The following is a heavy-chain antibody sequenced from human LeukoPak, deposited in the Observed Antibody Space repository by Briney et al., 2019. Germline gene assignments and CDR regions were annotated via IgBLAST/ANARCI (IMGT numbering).Heavy chain of an antibody. CDR3: ARSIRAGYGLFDS. J-gene: IGHJ4*02. D-gene: IGHD5-18*01. CDR1: GFTFSSYA. CDR2: ISSDGGKT. Sequence: ESLRLSCAASGFTFSSYAMYWVRQAPGKGLEYVSAISSDGGKTYYANSVKGRFTISRDNSKNTLYLQMGTPTVENMALYHCARSIRAGYGLFDSWGQGTLVSVSS. V-gene: IGHV3-64*01.